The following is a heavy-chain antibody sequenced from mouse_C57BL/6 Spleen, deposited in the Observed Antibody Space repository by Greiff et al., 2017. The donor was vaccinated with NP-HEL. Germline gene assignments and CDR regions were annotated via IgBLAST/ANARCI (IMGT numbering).Heavy chain of an antibody. CDR2: IYPRSGNT. V-gene: IGHV1-81*01. Sequence: VKLQESGAELARPGASVKLSCKASGYTFTSYGISWVKQRTGQGLEWIGEIYPRSGNTYYNEKFKGKATLTADKSSSTAYMELRSLTSEDSAVYFCALITTVVDRGENYWGQGTSVTVSS. CDR1: GYTFTSYG. CDR3: ALITTVVDRGENY. D-gene: IGHD1-1*01. J-gene: IGHJ4*01.